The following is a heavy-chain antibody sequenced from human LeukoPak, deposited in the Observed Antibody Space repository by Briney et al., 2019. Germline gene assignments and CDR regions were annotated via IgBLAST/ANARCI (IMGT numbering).Heavy chain of an antibody. D-gene: IGHD5-24*01. Sequence: GGSLRLSCAASGFTFSTYGIHWVRQAPGKGLEWVAVIWYDGSIKYYADSVKGRFTISRDNSKNTLFLQMNSLRAEDTAVYYCVKAPGEMATMWLHYFDYWGPGTLVTVSS. V-gene: IGHV3-33*06. CDR2: IWYDGSIK. CDR1: GFTFSTYG. J-gene: IGHJ4*02. CDR3: VKAPGEMATMWLHYFDY.